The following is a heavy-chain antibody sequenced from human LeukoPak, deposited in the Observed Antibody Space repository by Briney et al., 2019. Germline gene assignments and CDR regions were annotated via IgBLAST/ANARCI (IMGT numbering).Heavy chain of an antibody. CDR1: SGSISSSSYY. Sequence: PSETRSLTCTVSSGSISSSSYYWGWIRQPPGKGLEWIGSSYYSGSTYYNPSLKSRVTISVDTSKNQFSLKLSSVTAADTAVYFCARLVTINTVTTARYWYFDLWGRGTLVTVSS. D-gene: IGHD4-17*01. CDR2: SYYSGST. J-gene: IGHJ2*01. V-gene: IGHV4-39*01. CDR3: ARLVTINTVTTARYWYFDL.